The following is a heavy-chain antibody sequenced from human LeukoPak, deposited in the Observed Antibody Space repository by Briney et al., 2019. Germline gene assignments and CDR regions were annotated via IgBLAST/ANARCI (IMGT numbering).Heavy chain of an antibody. J-gene: IGHJ5*02. CDR3: ARGITMVRGENWFDP. Sequence: SETLSLTCTVSGGSISSYYWSWIRQPAGKGLEWIGRIYTSGSTNYNPSLKSRVTMSLDTSKNQFSLKLSSVTAADTAVYYCARGITMVRGENWFDPWGQGTLVTVSS. D-gene: IGHD3-10*01. CDR1: GGSISSYY. CDR2: IYTSGST. V-gene: IGHV4-4*07.